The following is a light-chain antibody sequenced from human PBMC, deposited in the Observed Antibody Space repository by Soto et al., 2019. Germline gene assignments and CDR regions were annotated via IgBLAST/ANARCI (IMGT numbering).Light chain of an antibody. CDR3: HQYSNWWT. CDR2: GAS. CDR1: QSVSSS. Sequence: EIVMTQSPATLSVSPGERATLSCSASQSVSSSLAWYQKKPGQAPRLLIYGASTSATGIPARFSGSGSGTEFTLTISSLQSEDFAVYYCHQYSNWWTFGQGTRVEIK. V-gene: IGKV3-15*01. J-gene: IGKJ1*01.